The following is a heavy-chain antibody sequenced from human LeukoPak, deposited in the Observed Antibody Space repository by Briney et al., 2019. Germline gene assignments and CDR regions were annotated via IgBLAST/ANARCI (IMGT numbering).Heavy chain of an antibody. Sequence: SETLSLTCAVYGGSFSGYHWSWIRQPSGKGLEWIGEINHSGSTNYNPSLKSRVTISVDTSKNQFSLKLSSVTAADTAVYYCTRDACTTCSYNWFDPWGQGTLVAVSS. J-gene: IGHJ5*02. CDR3: TRDACTTCSYNWFDP. CDR2: INHSGST. V-gene: IGHV4-34*01. D-gene: IGHD2-2*01. CDR1: GGSFSGYH.